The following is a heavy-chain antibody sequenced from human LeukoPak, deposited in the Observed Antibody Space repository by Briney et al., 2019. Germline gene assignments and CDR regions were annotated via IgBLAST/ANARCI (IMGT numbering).Heavy chain of an antibody. V-gene: IGHV4-39*07. Sequence: SETLSLTCTVPGDSISSSGCYWGWLRQPPGMRLEWIGSIHNSGTTYFNPSLKSRVTISVDASKNQFSLKLYSVAAADTAIYYCAKTYSSGQGAYTRGQGKLFTVSS. CDR2: IHNSGTT. J-gene: IGHJ4*02. D-gene: IGHD3-22*01. CDR1: GDSISSSGCY. CDR3: AKTYSSGQGAYT.